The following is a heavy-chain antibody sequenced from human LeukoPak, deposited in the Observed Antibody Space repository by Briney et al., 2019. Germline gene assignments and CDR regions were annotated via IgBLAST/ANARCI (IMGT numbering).Heavy chain of an antibody. Sequence: ASVKVSCKASGYTFTSYGISLVRQAPGQGLEWMGWISAYNGNTNYAQKLQGRVTMTTDTSTSTAYMELRSLRSDDTAVYYCARGYSGSYFDAFDIWGQGTMVTVSS. CDR3: ARGYSGSYFDAFDI. D-gene: IGHD1-26*01. CDR2: ISAYNGNT. J-gene: IGHJ3*02. V-gene: IGHV1-18*01. CDR1: GYTFTSYG.